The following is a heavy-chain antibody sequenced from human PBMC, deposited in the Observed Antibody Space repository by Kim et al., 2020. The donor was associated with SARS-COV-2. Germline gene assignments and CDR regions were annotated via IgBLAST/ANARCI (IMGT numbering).Heavy chain of an antibody. Sequence: SETLSLTCSVSGDSITRATTYWVWVRQPSGKGLEWIATFNQPRGSFYNPSFRSRASISVDTSRNQFSLHLNSVTAADTSTYFCARHVDCGSGSDCYSSLDVDSFDFWGQGTLATVSS. CDR1: GDSITRATTY. CDR3: ARHVDCGSGSDCYSSLDVDSFDF. J-gene: IGHJ3*01. CDR2: FNQPRGS. V-gene: IGHV4-39*01. D-gene: IGHD2-21*02.